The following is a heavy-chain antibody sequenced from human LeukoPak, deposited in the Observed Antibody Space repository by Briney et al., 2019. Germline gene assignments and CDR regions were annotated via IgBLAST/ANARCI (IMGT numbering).Heavy chain of an antibody. J-gene: IGHJ6*02. D-gene: IGHD3-10*01. Sequence: GGSLRLSCAASGFTVSSSYMSWVRQAPGKGLEWVSVIYSGGSAYYADSVKGRFTISRDNSKNTLYLQMNSLRAEDAAVYYCARGQSYYYGSGSSRYYYYGMDVWGQGTTVTVSS. CDR3: ARGQSYYYGSGSSRYYYYGMDV. V-gene: IGHV3-53*01. CDR1: GFTVSSSY. CDR2: IYSGGSA.